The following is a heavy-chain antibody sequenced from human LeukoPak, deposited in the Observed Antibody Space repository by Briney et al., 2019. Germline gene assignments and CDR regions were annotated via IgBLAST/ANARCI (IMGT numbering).Heavy chain of an antibody. CDR3: ARFDEPHADFDY. CDR2: IYYSGST. J-gene: IGHJ4*02. Sequence: SQTLSLTCTVSGGSISSGGYYWSWIRQHPGKGLEGIGYIYYSGSTYYNPSLKSRVTISVNTSKNQFSLKLSSVTAADTAVYYCARFDEPHADFDYWGQGTLVTVSS. CDR1: GGSISSGGYY. V-gene: IGHV4-31*03.